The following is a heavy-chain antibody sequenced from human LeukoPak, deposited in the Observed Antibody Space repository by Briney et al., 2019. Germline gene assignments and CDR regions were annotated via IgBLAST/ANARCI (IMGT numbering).Heavy chain of an antibody. V-gene: IGHV3-23*01. CDR3: AKDRVTMIVVVPFDY. D-gene: IGHD3-22*01. CDR2: IRVRGGST. J-gene: IGHJ4*02. CDR1: GFTFSSYP. Sequence: GGSLSLSCAASGFTFSSYPMSWVRQAPGKGLEWVSAIRVRGGSTYYADSVKGRSTISRDNSKTTLYLQMNSLRAEDTAVYYCAKDRVTMIVVVPFDYWGQGTLVTVSS.